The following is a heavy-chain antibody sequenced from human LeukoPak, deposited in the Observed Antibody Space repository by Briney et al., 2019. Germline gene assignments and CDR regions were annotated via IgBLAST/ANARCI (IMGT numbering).Heavy chain of an antibody. D-gene: IGHD3-16*01. V-gene: IGHV3-7*01. J-gene: IGHJ4*02. CDR1: GFTFSNYW. CDR3: GRSGGGAIGWYILDN. Sequence: GGSLRLSCEASGFTFSNYWMNWVRQARGKGLEWVAYIKHDGSEKYYVDSVRGRFTISRDNAKNSLYLQMNSLRAEDTAMYCWGRSGGGAIGWYILDNGGKGTLATVPQ. CDR2: IKHDGSEK.